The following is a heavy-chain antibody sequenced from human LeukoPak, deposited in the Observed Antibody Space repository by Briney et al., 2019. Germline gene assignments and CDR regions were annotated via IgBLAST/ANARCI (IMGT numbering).Heavy chain of an antibody. CDR1: GYTFTNYA. Sequence: GASVKLSCKASGYTFTNYAIHWVRQAPGQRLKWMVWINAGNGNTKYSQEFQDRVTITRDTSASTVYMELSSLRSEDLAVYYCARTRDYGGNWGFDYWGQGTLVTVSS. CDR3: ARTRDYGGNWGFDY. CDR2: INAGNGNT. V-gene: IGHV1-3*03. J-gene: IGHJ4*02. D-gene: IGHD4-23*01.